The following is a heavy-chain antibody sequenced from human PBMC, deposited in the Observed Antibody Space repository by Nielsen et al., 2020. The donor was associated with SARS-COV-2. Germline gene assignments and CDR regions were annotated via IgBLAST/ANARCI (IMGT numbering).Heavy chain of an antibody. V-gene: IGHV5-10-1*01. D-gene: IGHD5-12*01. Sequence: VRQMPGKGLEWMGRIDPSDSYTNYSPSFQGHVTISADKSISTAYLQWSSLKASDTAMYYCARTHYRGYSGYAPPYYFDYWGQGTLVTVSS. J-gene: IGHJ4*02. CDR3: ARTHYRGYSGYAPPYYFDY. CDR2: IDPSDSYT.